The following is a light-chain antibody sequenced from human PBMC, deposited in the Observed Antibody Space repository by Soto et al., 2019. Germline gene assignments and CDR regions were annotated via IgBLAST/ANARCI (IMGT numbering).Light chain of an antibody. Sequence: QSVLTQPASVSGSPGQSITISCTGTRNDVGGYDLVSWYQHHPGKAPKLIIYEATKRPSGVSDRFSGSKSGNTASLTISALQAEDEADFSCCSFAGGATFAFGGGTKLTVL. V-gene: IGLV2-23*02. J-gene: IGLJ2*01. CDR2: EAT. CDR1: RNDVGGYDL. CDR3: CSFAGGATFA.